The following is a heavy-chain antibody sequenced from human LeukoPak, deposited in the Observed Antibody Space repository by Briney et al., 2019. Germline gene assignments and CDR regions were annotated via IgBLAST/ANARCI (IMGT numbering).Heavy chain of an antibody. CDR2: IVVGSGNT. Sequence: ASVKVSCRASGFTFTSSAMQWVRQARGQRLEWIGWIVVGSGNTNYAQKFQERVTITRDMSTSTAYMELSSLRSEDTAVYYCAALLAAAGTLSFDLWGRGTLVTVSS. V-gene: IGHV1-58*02. J-gene: IGHJ2*01. CDR1: GFTFTSSA. CDR3: AALLAAAGTLSFDL. D-gene: IGHD6-13*01.